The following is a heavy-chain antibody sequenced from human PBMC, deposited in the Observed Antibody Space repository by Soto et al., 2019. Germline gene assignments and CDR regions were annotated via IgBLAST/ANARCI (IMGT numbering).Heavy chain of an antibody. CDR2: IYYSGST. V-gene: IGHV4-39*07. Sequence: SETLSLTCTVSGGXISSSSYYWVWIRQPPGKGLEWIGCIYYSGSTYYNPSLKSRVTISVDTSKNQFSLKLSSVTAADTAVYYCARGYRLDWNYLFDYWGQGTLVTVSS. CDR1: GGXISSSSYY. J-gene: IGHJ4*02. CDR3: ARGYRLDWNYLFDY. D-gene: IGHD1-7*01.